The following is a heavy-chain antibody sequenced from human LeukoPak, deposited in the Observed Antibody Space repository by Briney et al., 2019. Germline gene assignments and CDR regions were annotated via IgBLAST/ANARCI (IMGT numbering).Heavy chain of an antibody. Sequence: SETLSLTCAVSGVSVRTTDYYWTWIRQPPGKGLERIGYIYYTGITNYNPSLQSRVTMSVDTSKNEFSLKLTSVTAADTAIYYCAGATTMLNRIDYWGQGTLVTVSS. D-gene: IGHD5-18*01. V-gene: IGHV4-61*08. CDR3: AGATTMLNRIDY. J-gene: IGHJ4*02. CDR1: GVSVRTTDYY. CDR2: IYYTGIT.